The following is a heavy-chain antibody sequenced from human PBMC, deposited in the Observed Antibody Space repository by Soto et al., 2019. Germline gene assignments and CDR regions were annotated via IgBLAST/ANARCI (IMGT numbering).Heavy chain of an antibody. V-gene: IGHV1-18*01. Sequence: ASVKVSCKASGYTFSTYGITWVRQAPGQGLDWMGWINPFKGDTNSAARFQDRVTMTTDTSTRTAYMELRSLRSDDTAVYYCARVKVPAAILGAFDLWGQGTLVT. J-gene: IGHJ3*01. CDR1: GYTFSTYG. D-gene: IGHD2-2*02. CDR3: ARVKVPAAILGAFDL. CDR2: INPFKGDT.